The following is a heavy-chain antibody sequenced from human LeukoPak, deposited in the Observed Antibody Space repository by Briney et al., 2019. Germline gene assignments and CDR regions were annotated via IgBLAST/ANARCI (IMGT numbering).Heavy chain of an antibody. CDR1: GFLFHVYS. D-gene: IGHD3-9*01. Sequence: PWGSLRLSCRTSGFLFHVYSMTWVRLAPGKGLEWISTISHSDDSTYYADSVKGRFTISRDNSKNTVYLQMNSLRVEDTALYHCAKTYDTSTSPDDWGQGTLVTVSS. CDR3: AKTYDTSTSPDD. V-gene: IGHV3-23*01. CDR2: ISHSDDST. J-gene: IGHJ4*02.